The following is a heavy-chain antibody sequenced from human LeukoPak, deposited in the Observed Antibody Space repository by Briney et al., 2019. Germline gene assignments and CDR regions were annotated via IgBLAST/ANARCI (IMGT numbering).Heavy chain of an antibody. CDR1: GGSYSGYY. CDR3: ARGVVVVVPAAMEGDAFDI. J-gene: IGHJ3*02. D-gene: IGHD2-2*01. CDR2: INHSGST. V-gene: IGHV4-34*01. Sequence: SETLSLTCAVYGGSYSGYYWSWIRQPPGKGLEWIGEINHSGSTNYNPSLKSRVTISVDTSKNQFSLKLSSVTAADTAVYYCARGVVVVVPAAMEGDAFDIWGQGTMVTVSS.